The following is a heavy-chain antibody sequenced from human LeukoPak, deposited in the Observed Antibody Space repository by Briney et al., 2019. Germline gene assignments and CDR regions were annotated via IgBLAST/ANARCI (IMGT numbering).Heavy chain of an antibody. CDR1: GGTFSSYA. CDR3: ARGRGSPIAVSGGNFDY. V-gene: IGHV1-18*01. CDR2: ISPYNGNT. Sequence: ASVKVSCKASGGTFSSYAISWVRQAPGQGLEWMGWISPYNGNTNYAQKVQGRVTMTTDTSTSTTYMELRSLRSDDTAIYYCARGRGSPIAVSGGNFDYWGQGTLVTVSS. J-gene: IGHJ4*02. D-gene: IGHD6-19*01.